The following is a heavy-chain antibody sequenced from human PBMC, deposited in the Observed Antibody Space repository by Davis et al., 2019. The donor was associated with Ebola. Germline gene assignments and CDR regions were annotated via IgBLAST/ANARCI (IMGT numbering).Heavy chain of an antibody. J-gene: IGHJ4*02. Sequence: GESLKISCAASGFTVSSNYMSWVRQAPGKGLEWVSVIYSGGSTYYADSVKGRFIIPRHNSKNTLYLQMNSRRAEDTAVYYYAKEKTEGATTYIDYWGQGTLVTVSS. D-gene: IGHD1-26*01. CDR2: IYSGGST. V-gene: IGHV3-66*01. CDR3: AKEKTEGATTYIDY. CDR1: GFTVSSNY.